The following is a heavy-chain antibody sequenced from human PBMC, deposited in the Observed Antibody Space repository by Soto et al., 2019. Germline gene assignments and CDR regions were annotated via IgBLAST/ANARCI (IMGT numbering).Heavy chain of an antibody. CDR2: IDHRGST. Sequence: PSETLSLTCAVYGGCFSGSQWTWIRQPPGKGLEWIGEIDHRGSTNYNASLKSRVTLSVDTSKKQFSLKLSSVTAADTAIYYCAGDEERSSGRRWGSPYYYYSAINVWGQGTTVTVSS. J-gene: IGHJ6*02. V-gene: IGHV4-34*01. D-gene: IGHD6-19*01. CDR1: GGCFSGSQ. CDR3: AGDEERSSGRRWGSPYYYYSAINV.